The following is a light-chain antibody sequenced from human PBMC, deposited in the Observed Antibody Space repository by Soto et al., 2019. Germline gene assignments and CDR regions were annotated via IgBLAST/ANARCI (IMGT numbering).Light chain of an antibody. CDR3: QHYSNWQTWT. CDR2: GAS. V-gene: IGKV3-15*01. J-gene: IGKJ1*01. CDR1: QTVSSN. Sequence: EIVMTQSPATLSVSPGERAILSCRASQTVSSNLAWYQQRPGQAPRLLIYGASTRATDIPARFSGSGSETEFTLTISSLQSEDFAVYYCQHYSNWQTWTFGQGTRVDMK.